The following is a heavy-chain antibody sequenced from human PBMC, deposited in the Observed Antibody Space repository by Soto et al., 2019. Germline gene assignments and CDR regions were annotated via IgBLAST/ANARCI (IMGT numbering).Heavy chain of an antibody. CDR1: GFTFTRYS. J-gene: IGHJ4*02. Sequence: GGSLRLSCAVSGFTFTRYSINWVRQAPGXGLEXVSXXSXXTXXXXXGXXXKGRFTISRDNAKNSLYLQMNSLRAEDTAVYYCARESEDLTSNFDYWGQGPPVTASS. V-gene: IGHV3-21*06. CDR2: XSXXTXXX. CDR3: ARESEDLTSNFDY.